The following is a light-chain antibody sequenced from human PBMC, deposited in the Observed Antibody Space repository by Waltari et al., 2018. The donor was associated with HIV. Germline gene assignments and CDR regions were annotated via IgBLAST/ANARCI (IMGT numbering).Light chain of an antibody. V-gene: IGLV1-40*01. J-gene: IGLJ2*01. CDR1: SSNIGAGYD. CDR3: QSYDSSLSVVV. CDR2: GNS. Sequence: QSVLTQPPSVSGAPGQRVTISCTGSSSNIGAGYDVPWYQHLPGTAPKLLIYGNSNRPSGVPDRFSGSKSGTSASLAITGLQAEDESDYYCQSYDSSLSVVVFGGGTKLTVL.